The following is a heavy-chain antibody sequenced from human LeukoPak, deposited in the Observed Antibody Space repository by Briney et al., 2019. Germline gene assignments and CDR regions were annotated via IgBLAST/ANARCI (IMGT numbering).Heavy chain of an antibody. J-gene: IGHJ4*02. Sequence: SETLSLTCTVSGGSISSYYWSWIRQPPGKGLEWIGYVYYSGSANYNPSLKSRVTISADTSKNQFSLKLNSLTTADTAVYYCTRGAGWLIDYWGQGILVTVSS. CDR3: TRGAGWLIDY. V-gene: IGHV4-59*01. CDR1: GGSISSYY. CDR2: VYYSGSA. D-gene: IGHD3-16*01.